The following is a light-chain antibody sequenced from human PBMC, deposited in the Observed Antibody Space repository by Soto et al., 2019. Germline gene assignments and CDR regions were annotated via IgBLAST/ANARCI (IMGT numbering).Light chain of an antibody. CDR2: DNN. J-gene: IGLJ3*02. Sequence: QSVLTQPPSVSGAPGQRVTISCTGGSSNIGAGYDVHWYQQLPGTAPKLLIYDNNNRPSGVPDRFSGSKSGTSASLAITGLQAEDEADYYCQSYDSSSWVFGGGTKVTVL. CDR3: QSYDSSSWV. CDR1: SSNIGAGYD. V-gene: IGLV1-40*01.